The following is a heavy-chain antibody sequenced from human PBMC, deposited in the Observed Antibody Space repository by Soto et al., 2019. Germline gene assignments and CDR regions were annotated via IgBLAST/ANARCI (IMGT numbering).Heavy chain of an antibody. CDR2: VYYSGST. D-gene: IGHD6-13*01. Sequence: SETLSLSSNVSGVSISTYYWTWIRQPPGKGLEWIGFVYYSGSTNYNPSLKSRVTISLDTSRNQFSLKLNSVTSADTAVYFCARRVAAAPMYAFDIWGQGTMVTVSS. V-gene: IGHV4-59*01. CDR1: GVSISTYY. J-gene: IGHJ3*02. CDR3: ARRVAAAPMYAFDI.